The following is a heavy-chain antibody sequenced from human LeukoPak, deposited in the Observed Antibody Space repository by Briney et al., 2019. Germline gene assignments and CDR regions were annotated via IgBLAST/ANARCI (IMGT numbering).Heavy chain of an antibody. D-gene: IGHD4-23*01. CDR3: ARDYGGDAGLDS. CDR1: GFTFSSFG. Sequence: PGGSLRLSCAASGFTFSSFGMHWVRQAPGKGLEWVALIWSDDRNKYYADSVKGQFTISRDNSKNTLYLQMNSLRAEDTAVYYCARDYGGDAGLDSRGQGTLVTVSS. CDR2: IWSDDRNK. V-gene: IGHV3-33*01. J-gene: IGHJ4*02.